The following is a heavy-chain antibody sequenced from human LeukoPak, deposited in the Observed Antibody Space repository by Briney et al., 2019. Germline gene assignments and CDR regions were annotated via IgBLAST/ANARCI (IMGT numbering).Heavy chain of an antibody. D-gene: IGHD3-22*01. V-gene: IGHV3-23*01. J-gene: IGHJ4*02. CDR1: GFTFSSYA. Sequence: GGSLRLSCAASGFTFSSYAMSWVRQAPGKGLEWVSAISGSGGSTYCADSVKGRFTISRDNSKNTLYLQMNSLRAEDTAVYYCAKEKGYYDSSGYLYWGQGTLVTVSS. CDR3: AKEKGYYDSSGYLY. CDR2: ISGSGGST.